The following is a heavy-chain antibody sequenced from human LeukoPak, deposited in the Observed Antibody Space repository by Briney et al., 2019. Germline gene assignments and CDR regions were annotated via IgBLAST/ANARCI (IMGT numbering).Heavy chain of an antibody. CDR2: IYPGDSDT. CDR1: GYIFTSYW. CDR3: ARLLTGDQGYNWFDP. D-gene: IGHD7-27*01. V-gene: IGHV5-51*01. J-gene: IGHJ5*02. Sequence: GGSLQISCKGSGYIFTSYWSGGVRQLPGKGLEGMGIIYPGDSDTRYSPSFQGQATMSADKSINTAYLQWSSLEASDTAIYFCARLLTGDQGYNWFDPWGRGTLVTVSS.